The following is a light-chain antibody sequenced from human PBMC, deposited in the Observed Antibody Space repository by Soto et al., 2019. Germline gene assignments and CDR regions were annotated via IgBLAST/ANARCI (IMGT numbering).Light chain of an antibody. CDR1: QSVSSN. CDR3: QPYNNWPLT. V-gene: IGKV3-15*01. CDR2: GAS. Sequence: EIVLTQSPGTLSLSPGARAPLSCRASQSVSSNLAWYQQKPGQAPRLLIYGASTRATGIAARFSGSRSGPEFTLAINSLQSEDFAIYYCQPYNNWPLTFGGGTKVDIK. J-gene: IGKJ4*01.